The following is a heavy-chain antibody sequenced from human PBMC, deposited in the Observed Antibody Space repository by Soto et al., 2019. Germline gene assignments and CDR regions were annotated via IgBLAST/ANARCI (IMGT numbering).Heavy chain of an antibody. CDR2: ISSSSSTI. D-gene: IGHD3-22*01. CDR3: ARGGTFDTMIA. J-gene: IGHJ5*02. CDR1: GFTFSSYS. Sequence: GGSLSLSCAASGFTFSSYSMNWVRQAPGKGLEWVSYISSSSSTIYYADSVKGRFTISRDNAKNSLYLQMSSLRDEDTAVYYCARGGTFDTMIAWGQGTLVTVSS. V-gene: IGHV3-48*02.